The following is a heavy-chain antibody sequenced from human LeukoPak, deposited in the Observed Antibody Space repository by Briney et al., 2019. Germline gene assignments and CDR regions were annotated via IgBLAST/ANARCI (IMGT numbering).Heavy chain of an antibody. D-gene: IGHD3-10*01. CDR2: ISSSSSYI. J-gene: IGHJ4*02. CDR3: ARDGVTMVRGTHY. CDR1: GFTFSSYA. Sequence: GGSLRLSCAASGFTFSSYAMHWVRQAPGKGLEWVSSISSSSSYIYYADSVKGRFTISRDNAKNSLYLQMNSLRAEDTAVYYCARDGVTMVRGTHYWGQGTLVTVSS. V-gene: IGHV3-21*01.